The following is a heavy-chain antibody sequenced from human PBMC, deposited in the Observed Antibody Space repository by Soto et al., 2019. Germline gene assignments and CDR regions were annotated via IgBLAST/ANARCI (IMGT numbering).Heavy chain of an antibody. Sequence: EVQLVESGGGLVKPGGSLRLSCAASGFTFSSFSMTWVRQAPGKWLEWVSSISSGSSYIFYADSVKGRFTISRDNAKNSLYLQMNSLRAEDTAVYYCARVSYCSGGSCITGSFDYWGQGTLVTVSS. J-gene: IGHJ4*02. CDR1: GFTFSSFS. CDR2: ISSGSSYI. V-gene: IGHV3-21*01. CDR3: ARVSYCSGGSCITGSFDY. D-gene: IGHD2-15*01.